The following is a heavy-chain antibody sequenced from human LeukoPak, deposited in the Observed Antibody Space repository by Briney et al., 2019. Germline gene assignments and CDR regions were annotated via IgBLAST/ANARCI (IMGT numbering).Heavy chain of an antibody. D-gene: IGHD6-13*01. J-gene: IGHJ5*02. CDR2: INQDGSAR. Sequence: PGGSLRLSCSASGFTFSTYWMTWVRQAPGKGLEWVANINQDGSARYYVDSVKGRFTIYRDDATNSLYLQMNSLRVEDTAVYYCARGSSSSPNWFDPWGQGTLVTVSS. V-gene: IGHV3-7*04. CDR1: GFTFSTYW. CDR3: ARGSSSSPNWFDP.